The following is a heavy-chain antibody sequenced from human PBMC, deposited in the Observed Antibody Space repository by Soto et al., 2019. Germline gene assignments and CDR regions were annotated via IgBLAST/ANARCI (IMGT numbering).Heavy chain of an antibody. CDR2: VAPRDSYT. D-gene: IGHD6-6*01. Sequence: PGESLKISCQDPGYEFTTKWISRVSQMPGQDLEWVGRVAPRDSYTDYNPYFRGQVIISVDRSVSNVYLGWSSLKASDSATYYSVRQSSNAVAARGPFDPWGQGSPVTVSS. CDR1: GYEFTTKW. J-gene: IGHJ5*02. CDR3: VRQSSNAVAARGPFDP. V-gene: IGHV5-10-1*01.